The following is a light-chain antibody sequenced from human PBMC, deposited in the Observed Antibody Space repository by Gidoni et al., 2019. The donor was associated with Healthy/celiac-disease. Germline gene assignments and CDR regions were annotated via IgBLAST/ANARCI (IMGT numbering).Light chain of an antibody. J-gene: IGKJ1*01. CDR1: QSVSSSY. CDR3: QQYGSSPGT. CDR2: GAS. V-gene: IGKV3-20*01. Sequence: EIVLKQSPGTLSLSPGERATLSCRASQSVSSSYLAWYQQKPVQAPRLLIYGASSRATGIPDRFSGSGSGTDFTLTISRLEPEDFAVYYCQQYGSSPGTFGQGTKVEIK.